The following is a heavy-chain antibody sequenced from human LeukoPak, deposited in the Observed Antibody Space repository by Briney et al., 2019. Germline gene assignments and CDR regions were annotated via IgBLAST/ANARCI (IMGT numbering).Heavy chain of an antibody. CDR2: INHSGST. CDR1: GGSFSGYY. CDR3: ARPSYSSGWYGVYFDY. D-gene: IGHD6-19*01. Sequence: SETLSLTCAVYGGSFSGYYWSWIRQPPGKGLEWIGEINHSGSTNYNPSLKSRVTISVDTSKNQFSLKLSSVTAADTAVYYCARPSYSSGWYGVYFDYWGQGTLVTVSS. J-gene: IGHJ4*02. V-gene: IGHV4-34*01.